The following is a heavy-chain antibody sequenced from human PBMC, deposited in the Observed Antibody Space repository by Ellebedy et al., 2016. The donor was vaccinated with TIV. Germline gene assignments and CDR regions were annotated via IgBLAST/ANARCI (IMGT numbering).Heavy chain of an antibody. CDR3: ARRIVGATRGWFAP. CDR2: INWNGGST. D-gene: IGHD1-26*01. V-gene: IGHV3-20*04. CDR1: GFTFDDYG. Sequence: GESLKISCAASGFTFDDYGMSWVRQAPGKGLEWVSGINWNGGSTGYADSVKGRFTISRDNAKNSLYLQMNSLRAEDTALYYCARRIVGATRGWFAPWGQGTLVTVSS. J-gene: IGHJ5*02.